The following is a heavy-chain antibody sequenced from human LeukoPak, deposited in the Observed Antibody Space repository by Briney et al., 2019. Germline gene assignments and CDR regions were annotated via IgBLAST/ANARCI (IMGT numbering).Heavy chain of an antibody. CDR1: GFTFSTYA. CDR3: ARPTGLIDPFDY. V-gene: IGHV3-23*01. J-gene: IGHJ4*02. D-gene: IGHD2-8*01. CDR2: VSGSTDNT. Sequence: PGGSLRLSCAASGFTFSTYAMSWVRQAPGKGLEWVSAVSGSTDNTYYADSVKGRFTISRDNSKNTLYLQMNSLRAEDTAVYYCARPTGLIDPFDYWGQGTLVTVSS.